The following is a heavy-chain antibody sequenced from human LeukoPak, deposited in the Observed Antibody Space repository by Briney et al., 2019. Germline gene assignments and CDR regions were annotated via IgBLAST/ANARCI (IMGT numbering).Heavy chain of an antibody. J-gene: IGHJ6*03. V-gene: IGHV1-69*06. D-gene: IGHD5-24*01. CDR3: ARARWLLRYYYYYMDV. Sequence: AASVKVSCKASGGTFSSYAISWVRQAPGQGLEWMGGIIPIFGTANYAQKFQGRVTITADKSTSTAYMELSSLRSEDTAVYYCARARWLLRYYYYYMDVWGKGTTVTVSS. CDR2: IIPIFGTA. CDR1: GGTFSSYA.